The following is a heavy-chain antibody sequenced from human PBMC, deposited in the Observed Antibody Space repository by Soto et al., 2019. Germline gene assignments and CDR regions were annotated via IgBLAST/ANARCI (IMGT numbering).Heavy chain of an antibody. CDR1: GFTFSSYA. J-gene: IGHJ4*02. D-gene: IGHD3-16*01. V-gene: IGHV3-30-3*01. Sequence: QVQLVESGGGVVQPGRSLRLSCAASGFTFSSYAMHWVRQAPGKGLEWVAVISYDGSNKYYADSVKGRFTISRDNSKNTLYLQMTSLRAGDTAVYYCARVSGGGGVWGSYGYPYYFDYWGQGTLVTVSS. CDR2: ISYDGSNK. CDR3: ARVSGGGGVWGSYGYPYYFDY.